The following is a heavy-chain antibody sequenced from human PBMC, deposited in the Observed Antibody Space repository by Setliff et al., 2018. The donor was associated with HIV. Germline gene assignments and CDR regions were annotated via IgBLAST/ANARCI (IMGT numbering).Heavy chain of an antibody. CDR2: IDHGGSP. CDR3: AGGFPKYNFRLFDS. V-gene: IGHV4-34*01. D-gene: IGHD1-1*01. Sequence: NPSETLSLTCAVYGRSLSIYFWTWIRQSPGKGLEWIGEIDHGGSPTYNPSFKSRVSISLDTANKQFSLTLNSLTAADSALYFCAGGFPKYNFRLFDSWGQGTLVTVSS. J-gene: IGHJ5*01. CDR1: GRSLSIYF.